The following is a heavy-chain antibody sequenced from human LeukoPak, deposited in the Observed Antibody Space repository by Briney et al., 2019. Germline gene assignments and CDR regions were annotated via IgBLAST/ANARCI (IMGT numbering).Heavy chain of an antibody. CDR1: GGSISSSNW. D-gene: IGHD3-22*01. Sequence: ASETLSLTCAVSGGSISSSNWWSWVRQPSGKGLEWIGEIYHSGSTNYNPSLKSRVTISVDKSKNQFSLKLSSVTAADTAVYYCARHGGLLPELAYYYGMDVWGKGTTVTVSS. CDR2: IYHSGST. CDR3: ARHGGLLPELAYYYGMDV. V-gene: IGHV4-4*02. J-gene: IGHJ6*04.